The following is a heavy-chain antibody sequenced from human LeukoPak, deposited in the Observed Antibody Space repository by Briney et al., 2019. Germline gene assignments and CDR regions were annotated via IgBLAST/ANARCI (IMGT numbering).Heavy chain of an antibody. CDR3: ARDVGGYSSSSYFDY. J-gene: IGHJ4*02. D-gene: IGHD6-6*01. CDR2: FDPEDGET. Sequence: ASVKVSCKVSGYTLTELSMHWVRQAPGKGLEWMGGFDPEDGETIYAQKFQGRVTMTEDASTDTAYMELSSLRSEDTAVYYCARDVGGYSSSSYFDYWGQGTLVTVSS. V-gene: IGHV1-24*01. CDR1: GYTLTELS.